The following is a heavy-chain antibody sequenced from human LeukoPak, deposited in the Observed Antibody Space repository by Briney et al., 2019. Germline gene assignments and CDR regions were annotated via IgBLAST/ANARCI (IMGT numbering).Heavy chain of an antibody. Sequence: PGGCLRLSCAASGFTFSSYGMHWVRQAPGKGLEWVAAIWYDGSNKYYADSVKGRFTISRDNSKNTLYLQMNSLRAEDTAVYYCARRVREMAYAFDIWGQGTMVTVSS. D-gene: IGHD5-24*01. CDR3: ARRVREMAYAFDI. J-gene: IGHJ3*02. CDR1: GFTFSSYG. CDR2: IWYDGSNK. V-gene: IGHV3-33*01.